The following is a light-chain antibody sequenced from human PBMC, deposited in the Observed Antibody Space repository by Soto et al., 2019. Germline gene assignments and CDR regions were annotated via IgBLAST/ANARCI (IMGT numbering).Light chain of an antibody. CDR1: QSISSW. V-gene: IGKV1-5*03. CDR2: RAS. CDR3: QHYNSYPLS. J-gene: IGKJ4*01. Sequence: DIQMTQSPSTLSASVGDRVTITCRASQSISSWLAWYQQKPGKAPKFLISRASSLESGVPSRFSGSGSGTEFTLTISSLQPDDFATYFCQHYNSYPLSFGGGTKVEIK.